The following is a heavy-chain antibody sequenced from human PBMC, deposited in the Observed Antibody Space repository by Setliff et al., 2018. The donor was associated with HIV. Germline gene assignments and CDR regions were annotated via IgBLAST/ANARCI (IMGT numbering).Heavy chain of an antibody. Sequence: SVKVSCKASGYSFTGHWMHWVRQAPGQGLEWMGRIIPIFGTANYAQKFQGRVTITADKSTSTAYMELSSLRSEDTAVYYCARDTYNFWSAYYKAGFDPWGQGTLVTVSS. CDR2: IIPIFGTA. CDR3: ARDTYNFWSAYYKAGFDP. CDR1: GYSFTGHW. D-gene: IGHD3-3*01. J-gene: IGHJ5*02. V-gene: IGHV1-69*06.